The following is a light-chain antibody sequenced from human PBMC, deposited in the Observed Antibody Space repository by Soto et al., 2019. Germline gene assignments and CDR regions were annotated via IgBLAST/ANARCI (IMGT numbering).Light chain of an antibody. Sequence: QSVLTQPASVSGSPGQSITISCTGTSSDVGAYTSVSWYQQHPGKAPKLIIYEVSNRPPGISTRFSGSKSASTASLTISGLQAEDEAHYYCCSYAGSSTYVFGTGTKVTVL. CDR1: SSDVGAYTS. V-gene: IGLV2-14*01. CDR2: EVS. CDR3: CSYAGSSTYV. J-gene: IGLJ1*01.